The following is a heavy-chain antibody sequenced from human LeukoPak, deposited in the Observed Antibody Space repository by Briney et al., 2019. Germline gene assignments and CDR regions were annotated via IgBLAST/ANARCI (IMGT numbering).Heavy chain of an antibody. V-gene: IGHV1-2*02. CDR3: AKVLVADTHYLAS. CDR2: LNPNSSGT. D-gene: IGHD2-15*01. J-gene: IGHJ4*02. CDR1: GYTFTGYD. Sequence: ASVKVSCKASGYTFTGYDMHWVRQAPGQGLEWMGWLNPNSSGTKFAQKFQARVTLTRDTSISTAYMELSSLTSDDTAVYYCAKVLVADTHYLASWGQGTLVNVSS.